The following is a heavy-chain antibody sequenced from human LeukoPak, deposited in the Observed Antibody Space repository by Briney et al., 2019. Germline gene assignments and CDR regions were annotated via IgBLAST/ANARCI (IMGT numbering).Heavy chain of an antibody. Sequence: GESLKISCKGSGYSFTSYWIGWVRPMAGKGLEWMGIIYPGDSDTRYTPSFQGQVTISADKSISTAYLQWSSLKASDTAMYYCARPSDYGDSYYFDYWGQGTLVTVSS. J-gene: IGHJ4*02. CDR2: IYPGDSDT. CDR1: GYSFTSYW. D-gene: IGHD4-17*01. V-gene: IGHV5-51*01. CDR3: ARPSDYGDSYYFDY.